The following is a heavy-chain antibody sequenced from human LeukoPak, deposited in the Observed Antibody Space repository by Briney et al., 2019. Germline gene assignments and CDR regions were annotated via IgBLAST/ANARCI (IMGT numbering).Heavy chain of an antibody. Sequence: ASVKISCKASGYKFSDYYVHWVHQAPGKGLEWMGRVNPKNGETMYVGKLLGRISISADTSTNTAYMELSSLRSEDTAVYYCATPSRSYFGYYYFHWWGQGTLVTVSS. CDR1: GYKFSDYY. V-gene: IGHV1-69-2*01. J-gene: IGHJ4*02. CDR2: VNPKNGET. CDR3: ATPSRSYFGYYYFHW. D-gene: IGHD1-26*01.